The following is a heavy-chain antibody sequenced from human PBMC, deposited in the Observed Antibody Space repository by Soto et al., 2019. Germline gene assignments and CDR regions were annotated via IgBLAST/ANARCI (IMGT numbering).Heavy chain of an antibody. V-gene: IGHV4-34*01. CDR3: ARNLHTFGGAPFDY. Sequence: SETLSLTCAVYGGSFSGYYWSWIRQPPGKGLEWIGEINHSGSTNYNPSLKSRVTISVDTSKNQFSLKLSSVTAADTAVYYCARNLHTFGGAPFDYWGQGTLVTVSS. CDR2: INHSGST. CDR1: GGSFSGYY. D-gene: IGHD3-16*01. J-gene: IGHJ4*02.